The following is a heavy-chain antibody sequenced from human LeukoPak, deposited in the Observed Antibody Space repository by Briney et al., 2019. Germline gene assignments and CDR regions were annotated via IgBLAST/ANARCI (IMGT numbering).Heavy chain of an antibody. Sequence: GGSLRLSCAASGFTFSDYYMSWIRQAPGKGLEWASYISSSSSYTNYADSVKGRFTISRDNAKNSLYLQMNSLRAEDTAVYYCARSLYDSSGYVDYWGQGTLVTVSS. V-gene: IGHV3-11*06. CDR1: GFTFSDYY. J-gene: IGHJ4*02. D-gene: IGHD3-22*01. CDR2: ISSSSSYT. CDR3: ARSLYDSSGYVDY.